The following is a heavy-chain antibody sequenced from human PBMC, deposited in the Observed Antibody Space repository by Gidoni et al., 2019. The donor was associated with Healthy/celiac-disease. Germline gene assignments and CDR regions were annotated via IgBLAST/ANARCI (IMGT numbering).Heavy chain of an antibody. V-gene: IGHV1-2*07. J-gene: IGHJ4*02. CDR1: GYTFTGYY. CDR2: INPNSGGT. CDR3: ARHDSSGYFDY. D-gene: IGHD3-22*01. Sequence: QVQLVQSRAEGKKPGASVKVSCQASGYTFTGYYMHWVRQAPGQGLEWMGWINPNSGGTNYAHKFQGRVTMTRDTSISTAYMELSRLRSDDTAVYYCARHDSSGYFDYWGQGTLVTVSS.